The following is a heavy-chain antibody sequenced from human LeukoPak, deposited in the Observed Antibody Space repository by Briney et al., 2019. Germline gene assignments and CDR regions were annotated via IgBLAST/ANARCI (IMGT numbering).Heavy chain of an antibody. CDR3: SRNPLADRPVLDY. CDR2: INPNSGNT. D-gene: IGHD6-6*01. V-gene: IGHV1-2*02. J-gene: IGHJ4*02. CDR1: GYTFTGYY. Sequence: ASVKVSCKASGYTFTGYYMHWVRQAPGQGLEWMGWINPNSGNTNYAQKFQGRVTMTRDTSISTAYMELSSLRSDDTAVYYCSRNPLADRPVLDYWGQGTLVTVSS.